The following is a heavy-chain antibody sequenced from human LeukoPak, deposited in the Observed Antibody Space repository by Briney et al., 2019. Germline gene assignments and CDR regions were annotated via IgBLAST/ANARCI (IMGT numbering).Heavy chain of an antibody. CDR1: GFTFSLYA. V-gene: IGHV3-30-3*01. D-gene: IGHD2-2*01. J-gene: IGHJ6*02. CDR2: IFSNGGEK. CDR3: VREGPQAMPTGMDV. Sequence: GGSLRLSCAASGFTFSLYAMHWVRQAPGKGLEWVAVIFSNGGEKYYGDSVKGRFTISRDTSKDPLYLQMNNLRAEDTALYYCVREGPQAMPTGMDVWGQGTTVTVSS.